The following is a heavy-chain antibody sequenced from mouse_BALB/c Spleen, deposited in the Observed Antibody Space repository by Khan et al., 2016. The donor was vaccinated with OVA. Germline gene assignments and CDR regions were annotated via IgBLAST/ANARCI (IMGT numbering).Heavy chain of an antibody. CDR1: GFIFSDYG. Sequence: EVELVESGGGLVQPGGSRKLSCAASGFIFSDYGMAWVRQAPGKGPEWVAFISNLAYSIYYADTVTGRFTISRENAKNTLYLEMSSLRSEDTAMYYCARSWAMDYWVQGTSVTVSS. V-gene: IGHV5-15*02. J-gene: IGHJ4*01. CDR2: ISNLAYSI. CDR3: ARSWAMDY.